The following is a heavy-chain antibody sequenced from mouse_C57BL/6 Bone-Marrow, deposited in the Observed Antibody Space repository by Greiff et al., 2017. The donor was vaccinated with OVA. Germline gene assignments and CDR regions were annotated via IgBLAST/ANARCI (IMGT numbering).Heavy chain of an antibody. J-gene: IGHJ4*01. CDR3: ARKGIYYYGSSLMDY. CDR2: IDPSDSYT. Sequence: QVQLKQPGAELVMPGASVKLSCKASGYTFTSYWMHWVKQRPGQGLEWIGEIDPSDSYTNYNQKFKGKSTLTVDKSSSTAYMQLSSLTSEDSAVYYCARKGIYYYGSSLMDYWGQGISVTVSS. CDR1: GYTFTSYW. V-gene: IGHV1-69*01. D-gene: IGHD1-1*01.